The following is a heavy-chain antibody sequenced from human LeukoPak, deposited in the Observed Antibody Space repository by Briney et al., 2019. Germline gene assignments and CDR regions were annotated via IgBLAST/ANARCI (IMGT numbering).Heavy chain of an antibody. CDR2: IIPTFGTA. J-gene: IGHJ3*02. Sequence: SVKVSCKASGGTFSSYAISWVRQAPGQGLEWMGGIIPTFGTANYAQKFQGRVTITADESTSTAYMELSSLRSEDTAVYYCARDRTDGRSDAFDIWGQGTMVTVSS. CDR1: GGTFSSYA. D-gene: IGHD1-1*01. CDR3: ARDRTDGRSDAFDI. V-gene: IGHV1-69*13.